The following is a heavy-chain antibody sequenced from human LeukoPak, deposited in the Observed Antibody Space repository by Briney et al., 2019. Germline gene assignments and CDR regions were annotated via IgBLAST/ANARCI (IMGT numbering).Heavy chain of an antibody. V-gene: IGHV4-34*01. CDR3: ARGGFYCGGDCYVDY. CDR1: AGSFSPYY. CDR2: INHSGST. D-gene: IGHD2-21*02. J-gene: IGHJ4*02. Sequence: SEALSLTCAVYAGSFSPYYWSWIRQPPGKGLEWIGEINHSGSTNYNPSLKSRVTISVDTSKNQFSLRLSSVTAADTAVYYCARGGFYCGGDCYVDYWGQGTLVTVSS.